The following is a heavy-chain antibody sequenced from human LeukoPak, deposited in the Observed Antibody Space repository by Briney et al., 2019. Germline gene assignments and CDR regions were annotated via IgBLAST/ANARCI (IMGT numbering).Heavy chain of an antibody. CDR1: GFTFSSYA. J-gene: IGHJ3*02. Sequence: GRSLRLSCAASGFTFSSYAMHWVRQAPGKGLEWVAVISYDGSNKYYADSVKGRFTISRDNSKNTLYLQMNSLRAEDTAVYYCARPSGSYYYDAFDIWGQGTMVTVSS. V-gene: IGHV3-30-3*01. CDR2: ISYDGSNK. D-gene: IGHD3-10*01. CDR3: ARPSGSYYYDAFDI.